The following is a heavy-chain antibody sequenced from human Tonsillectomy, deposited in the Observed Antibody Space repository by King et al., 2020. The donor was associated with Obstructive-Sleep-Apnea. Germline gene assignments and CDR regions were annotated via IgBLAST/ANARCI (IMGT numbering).Heavy chain of an antibody. J-gene: IGHJ4*02. V-gene: IGHV3-48*04. D-gene: IGHD3-10*01. CDR2: ISDSGSTI. Sequence: VQLVESGGGLVQPGGSLRLSCAASVFTFSSHSMNWVRQAPGEGLVWGSYISDSGSTIYYSDSVKGRFTISRYNTKNSLYLQMNSLRAEDTAVYYCARDGSGNWGQGTLVTVSS. CDR1: VFTFSSHS. CDR3: ARDGSGN.